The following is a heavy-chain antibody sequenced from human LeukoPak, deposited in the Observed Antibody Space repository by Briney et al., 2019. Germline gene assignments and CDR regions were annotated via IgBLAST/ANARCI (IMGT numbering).Heavy chain of an antibody. V-gene: IGHV1-18*01. CDR2: IHTYNGHT. CDR1: GYTFNSYG. Sequence: ASVKVSCKSSGYTFNSYGITWVRQAPGQGLEWMGWIHTYNGHTNYAQKLQGRVTMTTDTSTSTAYMELRSLRSDDTAVYYCAREPPFGDILTGYSRDNFDHWGQGTLVTVSS. D-gene: IGHD3-9*01. CDR3: AREPPFGDILTGYSRDNFDH. J-gene: IGHJ4*02.